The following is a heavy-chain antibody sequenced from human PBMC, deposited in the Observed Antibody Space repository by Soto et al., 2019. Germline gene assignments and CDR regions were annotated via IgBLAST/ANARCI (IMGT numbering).Heavy chain of an antibody. V-gene: IGHV3-11*01. J-gene: IGHJ6*02. CDR2: ISISGSTI. D-gene: IGHD2-21*01. CDR1: GFTFSDYY. CDR3: ASERLWVNGLYYGMDV. Sequence: GGSLRLSCAAPGFTFSDYYMSWIRQAPGKGLEWASYISISGSTIYYADSVKGRFTISRDKAKNSLYLQMNSLRADDTAVYYCASERLWVNGLYYGMDVWGQGTTVTVSS.